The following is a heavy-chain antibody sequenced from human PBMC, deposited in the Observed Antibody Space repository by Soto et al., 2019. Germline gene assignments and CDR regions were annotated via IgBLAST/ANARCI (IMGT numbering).Heavy chain of an antibody. CDR3: ARDGRKELWVDGLNAMDV. D-gene: IGHD1-26*01. J-gene: IGHJ6*02. Sequence: QVQLVQSGPEVKNPGASVKVSCMASGYSFTSYGISWVRQAPGQGLEWMGWISGYNGQTNYAQRFRNRVTFTTDTSTNTAYMELRSLRTDDTAIYYCARDGRKELWVDGLNAMDVWGQGTTVTVSS. V-gene: IGHV1-18*01. CDR2: ISGYNGQT. CDR1: GYSFTSYG.